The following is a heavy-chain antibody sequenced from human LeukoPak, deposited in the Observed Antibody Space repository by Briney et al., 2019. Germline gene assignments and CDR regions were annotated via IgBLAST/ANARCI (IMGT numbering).Heavy chain of an antibody. J-gene: IGHJ4*02. V-gene: IGHV4-39*07. CDR3: ARVTGYDWESSYDY. Sequence: SETLSLTCTVSGGSISSSSYYWGWIRQPPGKGLEWIGSINYSGSTNYNPSLKSRVTISVDTSKNQFSLKLSSVTAADTAVYYCARVTGYDWESSYDYWGQGTLVTVSS. CDR2: INYSGST. CDR1: GGSISSSSYY. D-gene: IGHD5-12*01.